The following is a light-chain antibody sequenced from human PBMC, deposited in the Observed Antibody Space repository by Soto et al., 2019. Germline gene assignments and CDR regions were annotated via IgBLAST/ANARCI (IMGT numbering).Light chain of an antibody. Sequence: QSVLTQPRSVSGSPGQSVTISCAGTSSDVGGYDIVSWYQQHPGNAPKLMIRDVNKRPSGVPDRFSGSKSGNTASLTISGLPTDDEADYYCCSYAGTYTYVFGTGTKLTVL. CDR1: SSDVGGYDI. V-gene: IGLV2-11*01. CDR3: CSYAGTYTYV. CDR2: DVN. J-gene: IGLJ1*01.